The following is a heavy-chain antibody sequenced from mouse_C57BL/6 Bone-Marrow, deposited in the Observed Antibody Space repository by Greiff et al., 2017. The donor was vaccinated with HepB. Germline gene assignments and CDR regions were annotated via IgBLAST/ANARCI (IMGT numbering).Heavy chain of an antibody. V-gene: IGHV1-69*01. J-gene: IGHJ3*01. CDR1: GYTFTSYW. CDR3: ARTTVEGLTSWFAY. D-gene: IGHD1-1*01. Sequence: QVQLQQPGAELVMPGASVKLSCKASGYTFTSYWMHWVKQRPGQGLEWIGEIDPSDSYTNYNQKFKGKSTLTVDKSSSTAYMQLSSLTSEDSAVYYCARTTVEGLTSWFAYWGQGTLVTVSA. CDR2: IDPSDSYT.